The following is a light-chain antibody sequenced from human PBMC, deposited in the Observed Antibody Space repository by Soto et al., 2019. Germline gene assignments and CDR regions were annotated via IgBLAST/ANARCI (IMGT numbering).Light chain of an antibody. V-gene: IGKV1-9*01. CDR3: QQLNSYPLS. Sequence: DIQLTQSPSFLSASVGDRVTISCRAGQGISTYLAWYQQKPGKAPNLLIYAASTLQSGVPSRFSGSGSGTELSLTISSLQPEDFATYYCQQLNSYPLSFGGGTKVEIK. J-gene: IGKJ4*01. CDR2: AAS. CDR1: QGISTY.